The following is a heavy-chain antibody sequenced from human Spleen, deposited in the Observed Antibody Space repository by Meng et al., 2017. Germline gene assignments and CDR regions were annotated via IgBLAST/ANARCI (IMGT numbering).Heavy chain of an antibody. CDR1: GGSFSGHY. CDR2: AST. V-gene: IGHV4-34*01. J-gene: IGHJ4*02. D-gene: IGHD7-27*01. CDR3: ARDYWGSLDY. Sequence: QVQLQQWGAGLLKPSETLSLTCAVYGGSFSGHYWSWIRQPPGKGLEWIGFASTNYNPSLKSRLTISLDTSKNQFSLKLTSVTAADTAVYYCARDYWGSLDYWGQGILVTVSS.